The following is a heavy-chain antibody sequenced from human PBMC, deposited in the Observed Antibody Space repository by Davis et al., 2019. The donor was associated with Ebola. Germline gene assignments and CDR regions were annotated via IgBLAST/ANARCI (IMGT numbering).Heavy chain of an antibody. CDR1: GFTFSSNA. CDR2: ISGSGGST. J-gene: IGHJ4*02. V-gene: IGHV3-23*01. Sequence: GESLKIPCATSGFTFSSNAMSSVRQAPGKGLEWVASISGSGGSTYYGDSVKGRFTFSRDNSKNTLYLQMNSLRAEDTAVYYCAKAIWGTYRTEYWGQGTLVTVSS. CDR3: AKAIWGTYRTEY. D-gene: IGHD3-16*02.